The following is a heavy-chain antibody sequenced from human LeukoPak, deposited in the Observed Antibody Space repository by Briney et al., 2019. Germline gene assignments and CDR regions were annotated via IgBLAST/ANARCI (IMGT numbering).Heavy chain of an antibody. CDR2: MNPNSGNT. Sequence: ASVKVSCKASGYTFTSYDINWVRQATGQGLEWMGWMNPNSGNTGYAQKFQVRVTMTRNTSISTAYMELSSLRSEDTAVYYCARFPGGRYYYYYMDVWGKGTTVTVSS. CDR1: GYTFTSYD. J-gene: IGHJ6*03. CDR3: ARFPGGRYYYYYMDV. D-gene: IGHD3-16*01. V-gene: IGHV1-8*01.